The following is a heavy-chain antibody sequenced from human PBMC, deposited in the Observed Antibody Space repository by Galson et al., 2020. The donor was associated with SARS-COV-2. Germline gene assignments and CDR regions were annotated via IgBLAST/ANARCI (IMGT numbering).Heavy chain of an antibody. D-gene: IGHD3-16*01. J-gene: IGHJ4*02. CDR1: GGSITADSSY. Sequence: ASETLSLTCSVSGGSITADSSYWGWIRQSPGKGLEWIGSLYSTVTTYYSPSLKSRITISVDTSKNQFSLSLRSVTASDAAVYYCARHGGKLLPYCFDSWGRGAPVTVSS. V-gene: IGHV4-39*01. CDR3: ARHGGKLLPYCFDS. CDR2: LYSTVTT.